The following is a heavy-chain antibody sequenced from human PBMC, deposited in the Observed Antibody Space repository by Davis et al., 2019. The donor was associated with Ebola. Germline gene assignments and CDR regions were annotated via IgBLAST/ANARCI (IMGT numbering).Heavy chain of an antibody. V-gene: IGHV3-23*01. CDR3: AKVVIAAVGSEHYFAY. J-gene: IGHJ4*02. CDR1: GFTFSNHA. Sequence: GESLKISCAASGFTFSNHAMSWVRQAPGKGLEWVSSVTGYGGNTYYADSVKGRFTISRDNSKNTLYLQMNSLRAEDTAVYYCAKVVIAAVGSEHYFAYWGQGTLVTVSS. CDR2: VTGYGGNT. D-gene: IGHD6-13*01.